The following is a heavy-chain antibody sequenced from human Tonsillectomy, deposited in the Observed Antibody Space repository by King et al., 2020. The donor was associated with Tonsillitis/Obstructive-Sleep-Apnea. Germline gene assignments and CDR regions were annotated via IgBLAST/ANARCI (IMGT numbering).Heavy chain of an antibody. CDR3: ARPSYGSGVYYYFYMDV. CDR1: GFSFSAYA. J-gene: IGHJ6*03. V-gene: IGHV3-21*01. Sequence: VQLVESGGGLVKPGGSLRLSCAASGFSFSAYAMTWVRRAPGKGLEWVSSISGDGGYIYYADSVRGRFTISRDNDKNSLYLQMDSLRAEDTAVYYCARPSYGSGVYYYFYMDVWGKGTTVAVS. CDR2: ISGDGGYI. D-gene: IGHD3-10*01.